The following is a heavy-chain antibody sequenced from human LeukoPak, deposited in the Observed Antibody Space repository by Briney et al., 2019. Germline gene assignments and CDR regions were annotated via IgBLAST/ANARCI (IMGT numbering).Heavy chain of an antibody. CDR3: ARGMFDNSGHYYYCYYALDV. CDR1: GYTFPSYH. J-gene: IGHJ6*02. CDR2: MNAKSGHT. V-gene: IGHV1-8*01. D-gene: IGHD3-22*01. Sequence: ASVKVSCKASGYTFPSYHIDWVRQAPGQGPEWMGWMNAKSGHTGYAQNLEGRVTMTRDTSTNTAYMELRGLRSEDTAVYFCARGMFDNSGHYYYCYYALDVWGQGTTVTVSS.